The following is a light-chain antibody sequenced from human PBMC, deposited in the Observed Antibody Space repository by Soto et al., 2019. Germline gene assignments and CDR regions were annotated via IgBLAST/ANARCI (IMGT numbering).Light chain of an antibody. CDR1: QSVSSSS. J-gene: IGKJ2*01. CDR3: QHYGTSPPYT. CDR2: GAS. V-gene: IGKV3-20*01. Sequence: EIVLTQSPGTLSLSPGERATLSCRASQSVSSSSLAWYQQKPGQAPRLLIHGASTRATGIPDRFSGSGSGTDFTLIISRLEPEDFAVYFCQHYGTSPPYTFVQGTKLEIK.